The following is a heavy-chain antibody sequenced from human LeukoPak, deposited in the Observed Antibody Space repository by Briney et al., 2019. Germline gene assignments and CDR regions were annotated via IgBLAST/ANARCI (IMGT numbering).Heavy chain of an antibody. D-gene: IGHD3-3*01. CDR2: IYYSGST. Sequence: SETLSLTCTVSGGSISSYYWSWIRQPPGKGLEWIGYIYYSGSTNYNPSLKSRVTIPVDTSKNQFSLKLSSVTAADTAVYYCARGRSNTYYDFWSGYPQDAFDIWGQGTMVTVSS. V-gene: IGHV4-59*01. CDR1: GGSISSYY. J-gene: IGHJ3*02. CDR3: ARGRSNTYYDFWSGYPQDAFDI.